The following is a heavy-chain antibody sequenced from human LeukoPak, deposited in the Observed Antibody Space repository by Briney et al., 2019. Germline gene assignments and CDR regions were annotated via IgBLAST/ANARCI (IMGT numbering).Heavy chain of an antibody. Sequence: GGSLRLSCAASGFTFSSHAMSWVRQGPGEGLEWVSAISGSGGRTYYADSMKGRFTISRDNSKNTVYLQMNSLRVEDTAVYYCAKNRNGDYAQYFEYWGQGTLVTVSS. J-gene: IGHJ4*02. D-gene: IGHD4-17*01. CDR2: ISGSGGRT. V-gene: IGHV3-23*01. CDR3: AKNRNGDYAQYFEY. CDR1: GFTFSSHA.